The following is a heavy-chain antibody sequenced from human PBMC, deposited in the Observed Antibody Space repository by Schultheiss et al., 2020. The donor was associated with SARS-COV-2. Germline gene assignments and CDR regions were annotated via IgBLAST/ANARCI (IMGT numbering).Heavy chain of an antibody. Sequence: GGSLRLSCAASGFTFSDYAMSWVRQAPRKGLEWVAGISGNGGSTYFADSVKGRLTISRDNSKNTLYLQMNSLRAEDTAVYYCASLVSGYWYFDLWGRGTLVTVSS. CDR1: GFTFSDYA. V-gene: IGHV3-23*01. J-gene: IGHJ2*01. CDR3: ASLVSGYWYFDL. CDR2: ISGNGGST. D-gene: IGHD2-8*01.